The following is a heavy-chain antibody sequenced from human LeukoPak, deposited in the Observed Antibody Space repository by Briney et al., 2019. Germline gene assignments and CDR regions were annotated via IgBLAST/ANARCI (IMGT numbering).Heavy chain of an antibody. CDR1: GGSFSGYY. J-gene: IGHJ6*02. D-gene: IGHD3-10*01. Sequence: SETLSLTCAVYGGSFSGYYWSWIRQPPGKGLEWIGEINHSGSTNYNPSLKSRVTISVDTSKNQFSLKLSSVTAADTAVYYCAVGYYYYGMDVWGQGTTVTVSS. CDR3: AVGYYYYGMDV. V-gene: IGHV4-34*01. CDR2: INHSGST.